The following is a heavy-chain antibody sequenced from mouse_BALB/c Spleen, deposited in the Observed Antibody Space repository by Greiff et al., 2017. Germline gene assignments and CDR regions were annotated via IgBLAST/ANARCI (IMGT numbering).Heavy chain of an antibody. D-gene: IGHD2-10*01. Sequence: VQLQQSGPGLVQPSQSLSITCTVSGFSLTSYGVHWVRQSPGKGLEWLGVIWSGGSTDYNAAFISRLSISKDNSKSQVFFKMNSLQANDTAIYYCARTAYYDNWDAMDYWGQGTSVTVSS. CDR1: GFSLTSYG. V-gene: IGHV2-2*02. J-gene: IGHJ4*01. CDR3: ARTAYYDNWDAMDY. CDR2: IWSGGST.